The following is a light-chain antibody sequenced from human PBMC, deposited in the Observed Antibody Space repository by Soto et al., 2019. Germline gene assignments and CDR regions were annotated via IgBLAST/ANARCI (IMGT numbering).Light chain of an antibody. J-gene: IGKJ4*01. Sequence: EIVMTQSPATLSVSPGERATLSCRASQSVSSNLAWYQQKPGQAPRLLIYGASTRATGIPARFSGSGSGTEFTLTISSEQSEAFAVYYCQQYNNWPLTFGGGTKVEIK. CDR3: QQYNNWPLT. CDR1: QSVSSN. CDR2: GAS. V-gene: IGKV3D-15*01.